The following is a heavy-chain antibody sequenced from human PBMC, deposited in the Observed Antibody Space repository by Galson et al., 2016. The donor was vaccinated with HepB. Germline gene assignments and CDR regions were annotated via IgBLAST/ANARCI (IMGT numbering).Heavy chain of an antibody. Sequence: SLRLSCAASGFPFSNYAMSWVRQVPGKGLEWVSGISGSGGSTFYVDSVKGRFTISRDNSNNTLYLQMNSLTEEDTAVYHCAKDWPSFGGVIALFDSWGQGTLVTVSS. J-gene: IGHJ4*02. D-gene: IGHD3-16*02. V-gene: IGHV3-23*01. CDR1: GFPFSNYA. CDR3: AKDWPSFGGVIALFDS. CDR2: ISGSGGST.